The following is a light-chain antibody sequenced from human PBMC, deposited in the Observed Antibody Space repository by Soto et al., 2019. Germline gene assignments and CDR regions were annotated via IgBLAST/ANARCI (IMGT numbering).Light chain of an antibody. Sequence: VMTQSPLSLPVTPGEPASISCRSSQSLLHSNGYNYLDWYLQKPGQSTQLLIYLGSSRASGVPDRFSGGGSGTDFTLKISRVEAEDVGIYYCMQALQTPPTFGQGTKVDIK. CDR1: QSLLHSNGYNY. CDR2: LGS. V-gene: IGKV2-28*01. J-gene: IGKJ1*01. CDR3: MQALQTPPT.